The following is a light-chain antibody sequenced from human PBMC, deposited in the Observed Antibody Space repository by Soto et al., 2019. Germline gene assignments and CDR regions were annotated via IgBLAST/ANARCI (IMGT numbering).Light chain of an antibody. V-gene: IGLV1-44*01. Sequence: QSVLTQPPSASGTPGQRVTISCSGSSSNIGGNPVNWYQQLPGTAPKLLIYNNNQRPSGVPDRFSGSKSGTSASLAISGLXSEDEADYYCAAWHDSLNGPVFGGGTKVTVL. CDR2: NNN. J-gene: IGLJ3*02. CDR1: SSNIGGNP. CDR3: AAWHDSLNGPV.